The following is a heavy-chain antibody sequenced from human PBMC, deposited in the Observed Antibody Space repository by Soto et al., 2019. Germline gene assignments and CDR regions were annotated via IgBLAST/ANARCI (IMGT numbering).Heavy chain of an antibody. Sequence: GGSLRLSCAASGFTFSSYWMSWVRQAPGKGLEWVANIKQDGSEKYYVDSVKGRFTISRDNAKNSLYLQMNSLRAEDTAVYYCARKYYDFWSGYYYDAFVIWGQGTMGTVSS. D-gene: IGHD3-3*01. J-gene: IGHJ3*02. CDR1: GFTFSSYW. CDR2: IKQDGSEK. CDR3: ARKYYDFWSGYYYDAFVI. V-gene: IGHV3-7*01.